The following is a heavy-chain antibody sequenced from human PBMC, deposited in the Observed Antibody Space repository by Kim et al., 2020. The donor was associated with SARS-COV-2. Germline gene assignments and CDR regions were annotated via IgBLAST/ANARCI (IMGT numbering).Heavy chain of an antibody. Sequence: SETLSLTCAVYGGSFSGYYWSWIRQPPGKGLEWIGEINHSGSTNYNPSLKSRVTISVDTSKNQFSLKLSSVTAADTAVYYCARGYYGSGSYYRGYYYYYGMDVWGQGTTVTVSS. V-gene: IGHV4-34*01. CDR2: INHSGST. J-gene: IGHJ6*02. D-gene: IGHD3-10*01. CDR3: ARGYYGSGSYYRGYYYYYGMDV. CDR1: GGSFSGYY.